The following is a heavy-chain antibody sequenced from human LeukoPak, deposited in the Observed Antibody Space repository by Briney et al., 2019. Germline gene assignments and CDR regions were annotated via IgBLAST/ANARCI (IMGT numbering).Heavy chain of an antibody. V-gene: IGHV3-30*18. J-gene: IGHJ4*02. D-gene: IGHD1-1*01. CDR1: GFTFNNYG. Sequence: GRSLRLSCAASGFTFNNYGMHYVRQAPGKGLEWVAVISDDGRNKKYADSVRGRFTISRDDSNNTLYLQMNSLRAEDTGVYYCAKDRETTASGTFDYWGQGTLVTVSS. CDR2: ISDDGRNK. CDR3: AKDRETTASGTFDY.